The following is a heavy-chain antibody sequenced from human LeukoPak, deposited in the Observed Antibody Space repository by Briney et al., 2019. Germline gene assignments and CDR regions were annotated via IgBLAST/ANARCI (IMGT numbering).Heavy chain of an antibody. J-gene: IGHJ3*02. V-gene: IGHV4-59*01. CDR2: IYYSGST. CDR3: ARGTATIFAGQGDAFDI. D-gene: IGHD3-9*01. Sequence: SETLSLTCTVSGGSISSYYWSWIRQPPGKGLEWIGYIYYSGSTNYNPSLKSRVTISVDTSKNQFSLKLSSVTAADTAVYYCARGTATIFAGQGDAFDIWGQGTMVTVSS. CDR1: GGSISSYY.